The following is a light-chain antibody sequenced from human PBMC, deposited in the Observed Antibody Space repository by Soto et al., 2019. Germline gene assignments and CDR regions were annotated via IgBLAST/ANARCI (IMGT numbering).Light chain of an antibody. J-gene: IGKJ1*01. CDR2: GAS. V-gene: IGKV3-20*01. Sequence: EIVLTQSPGTLSLSPGEEATLSCRASQSVSSSYLAWYQQKPGQAPRLLIYGASSRATGIPDRFSGSGSGTDFTLTISRLVPEDFAVYYCQQFGSSSWTFGQGTK. CDR3: QQFGSSSWT. CDR1: QSVSSSY.